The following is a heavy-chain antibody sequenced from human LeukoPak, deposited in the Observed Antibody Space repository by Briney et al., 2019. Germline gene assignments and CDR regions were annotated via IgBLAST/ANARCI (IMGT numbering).Heavy chain of an antibody. Sequence: ASVKVSCKVSGYTLTELSMHWVRQAPGKGLEWMGGFDPEDGETIYAQKFQGRVTMTEDTSTDTAYMELGSLRSEDTAVYYCATVVEWFGELTFDYWGRGTLVTVSS. J-gene: IGHJ4*02. CDR3: ATVVEWFGELTFDY. V-gene: IGHV1-24*01. CDR2: FDPEDGET. D-gene: IGHD3-10*01. CDR1: GYTLTELS.